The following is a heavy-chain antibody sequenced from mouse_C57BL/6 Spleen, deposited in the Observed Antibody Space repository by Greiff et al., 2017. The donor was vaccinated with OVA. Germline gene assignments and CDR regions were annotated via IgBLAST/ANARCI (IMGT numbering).Heavy chain of an antibody. J-gene: IGHJ1*03. CDR3: ARWDLYGYDWYFDV. D-gene: IGHD2-2*01. Sequence: LQESGPELVKPGASVKISCKASGYAFSSSWMNWVKQRPGKGLEWIGRIYPGDGDTNYNGKFKGKATLTADKSSSTAYMQLSSLTSEDSAVYFCARWDLYGYDWYFDVWGTGTTVTVSS. CDR1: GYAFSSSW. V-gene: IGHV1-82*01. CDR2: IYPGDGDT.